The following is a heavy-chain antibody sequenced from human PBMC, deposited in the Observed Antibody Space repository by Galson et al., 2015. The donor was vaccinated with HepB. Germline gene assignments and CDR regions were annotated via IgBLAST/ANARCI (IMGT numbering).Heavy chain of an antibody. D-gene: IGHD4-17*01. V-gene: IGHV3-23*01. CDR2: ISGSGGST. CDR3: AKSVTVKGGYYFDY. J-gene: IGHJ4*02. Sequence: SLRLSCAASGFTFSSYSMNWVRQAPGKGLEWVSAISGSGGSTYYADSVKGRFTISRDNSKNTLYLQMNSLRAEDTAVYYCAKSVTVKGGYYFDYWGQGTLVTVSS. CDR1: GFTFSSYS.